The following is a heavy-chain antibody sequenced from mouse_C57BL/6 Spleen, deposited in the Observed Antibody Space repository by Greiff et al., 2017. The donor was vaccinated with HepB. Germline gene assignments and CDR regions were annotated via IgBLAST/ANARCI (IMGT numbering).Heavy chain of an antibody. CDR2: INPGSGGT. CDR3: ARSGYYYGSPSWFAY. D-gene: IGHD1-1*01. J-gene: IGHJ3*01. V-gene: IGHV1-54*01. CDR1: GYAFTNYL. Sequence: VQLQQSGAELVRPGTSVKVSCKASGYAFTNYLIEWVKQRPGQGLEWIGVINPGSGGTNYNEKFKGKATLTADKSSSTAYMQLSSLTSEDSAVYFYARSGYYYGSPSWFAYWGQGTLVTVSA.